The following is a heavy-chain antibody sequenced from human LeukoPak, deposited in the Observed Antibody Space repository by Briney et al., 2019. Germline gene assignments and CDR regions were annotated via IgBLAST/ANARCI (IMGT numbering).Heavy chain of an antibody. D-gene: IGHD3-16*01. CDR1: GYTFTGYY. V-gene: IGHV1-2*02. CDR2: INPNSGGT. Sequence: ASLKVSCKASGYTFTGYYMHWVRQAPGQGLQWMGWINPNSGGTNYAQKFQGRVTMTRDTSISTAYMELSRLRSDDTAVYYCARDVPGGGIDYWGQGTLVTVSS. J-gene: IGHJ4*02. CDR3: ARDVPGGGIDY.